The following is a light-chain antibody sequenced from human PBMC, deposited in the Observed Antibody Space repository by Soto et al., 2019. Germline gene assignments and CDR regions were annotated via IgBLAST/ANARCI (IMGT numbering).Light chain of an antibody. V-gene: IGLV1-40*01. CDR3: QSYDSSLTLGV. CDR2: VNT. Sequence: QSVLTQPPQVSGAPGQRVTISCTGSGPNIGAGYDVPCYQQLPETPPKHLIYVNTNRPQGVPDRFSASKSGPSASLAITGLQADDEADYYCQSYDSSLTLGVFGTGTKFTVL. CDR1: GPNIGAGYD. J-gene: IGLJ1*01.